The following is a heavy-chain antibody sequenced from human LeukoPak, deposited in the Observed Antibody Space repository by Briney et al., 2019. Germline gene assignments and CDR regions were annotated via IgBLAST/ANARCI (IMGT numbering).Heavy chain of an antibody. J-gene: IGHJ6*02. Sequence: HGESLKISCKASGYPFTNYWIGWVRQMPGKGLEWMGIIYPGDSDTRYSPSFQGQVTISADKSISTAYLQWSSLKASDTAMYYCARHWDGQWFGELFPSRDLDYYYYYGMDVWGQGTTVTVSS. D-gene: IGHD3-10*01. V-gene: IGHV5-51*01. CDR2: IYPGDSDT. CDR1: GYPFTNYW. CDR3: ARHWDGQWFGELFPSRDLDYYYYYGMDV.